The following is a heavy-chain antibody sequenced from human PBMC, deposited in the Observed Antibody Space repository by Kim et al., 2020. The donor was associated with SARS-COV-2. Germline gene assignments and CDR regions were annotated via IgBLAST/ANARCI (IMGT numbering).Heavy chain of an antibody. Sequence: ASVKVSCKASGYTFTSYYMHWVRQAPGQGLEWMGIINPSGGSTSYAQKFQGRVTMTRDTSTSTVYMELSSLRSEDTAVYYCASTPGYDILTGYYHTPYGMDVWGQGTTVTVSS. CDR1: GYTFTSYY. CDR3: ASTPGYDILTGYYHTPYGMDV. J-gene: IGHJ6*02. D-gene: IGHD3-9*01. CDR2: INPSGGST. V-gene: IGHV1-46*01.